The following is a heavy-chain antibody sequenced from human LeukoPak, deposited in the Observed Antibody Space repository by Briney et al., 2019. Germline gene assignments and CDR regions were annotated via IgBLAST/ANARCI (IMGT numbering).Heavy chain of an antibody. CDR3: ARDRKGFGELDIYYYYGMDV. Sequence: PGGSLRLSCAVSGFTFSKYSMNWVRQAPGKGLEWVSSISSSSSYIYYADSVKGRFTISRDNAKNSLYLQMNSLRAEDTAVYYCARDRKGFGELDIYYYYGMDVWGQGTTVTVSS. J-gene: IGHJ6*02. CDR1: GFTFSKYS. CDR2: ISSSSSYI. V-gene: IGHV3-21*01. D-gene: IGHD3-10*01.